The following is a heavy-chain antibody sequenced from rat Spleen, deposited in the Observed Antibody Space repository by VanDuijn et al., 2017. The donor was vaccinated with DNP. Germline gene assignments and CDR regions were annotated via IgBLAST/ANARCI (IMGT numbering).Heavy chain of an antibody. D-gene: IGHD1-4*01. CDR2: ISTGGGNT. CDR1: GFTFNDYD. CDR3: AKDSLTTRVSGYFDY. J-gene: IGHJ2*01. Sequence: EVLLVESDGGLVQPGRSLKLSCAVSGFTFNDYDMAWVRQAPTKGLEWVASISTGGGNTYYPDSVKGRFTISGDNAENTVYLQMNSLRSEDTATYYCAKDSLTTRVSGYFDYWGQGVMVTVSS. V-gene: IGHV5S13*01.